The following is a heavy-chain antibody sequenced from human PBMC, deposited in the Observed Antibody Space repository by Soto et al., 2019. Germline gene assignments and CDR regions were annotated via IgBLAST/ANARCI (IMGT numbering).Heavy chain of an antibody. CDR1: GGSISSSSYY. V-gene: IGHV4-39*01. Sequence: QLQLQESGPGLVKPSETLSLTCTVSGGSISSSSYYWAWIRQPPGKGLEWIGSVYYTGNTYYGPSLMSRVTLSVDTSKNQFSLKMLSVTAAEPAIFDCARHPNSGWLGYWCQGTLVTVSS. D-gene: IGHD6-19*01. CDR3: ARHPNSGWLGY. CDR2: VYYTGNT. J-gene: IGHJ4*02.